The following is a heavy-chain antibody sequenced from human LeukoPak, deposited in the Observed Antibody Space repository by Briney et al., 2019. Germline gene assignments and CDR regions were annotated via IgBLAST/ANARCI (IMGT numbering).Heavy chain of an antibody. D-gene: IGHD1-26*01. CDR2: ISYDGSNK. J-gene: IGHJ4*02. CDR1: GFIFSSYG. Sequence: PGRSLRLSCAASGFIFSSYGMHWVRQAPGKGLEWVAVISYDGSNKYYADSVKGRFTISRDNSKNTLYLQMNSLRAEDTAVYYCAKDSARMGGDGSVYSWGQGTLVTVSS. CDR3: AKDSARMGGDGSVYS. V-gene: IGHV3-30*18.